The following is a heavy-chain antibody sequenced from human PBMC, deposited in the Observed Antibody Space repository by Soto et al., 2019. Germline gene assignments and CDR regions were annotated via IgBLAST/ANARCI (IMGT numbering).Heavy chain of an antibody. D-gene: IGHD3-3*01. Sequence: QVQLVESGGGVVQPGRSLRLSCAASGFTFSSYAMHWVRQAPGKGLEWVAVISYDGSNKYYADSVKGRFTISRDNSKNPLYLKMNSLRAEDTAVYYCAPPTFFGVVITPSPVFYGGQGTLVTVSS. CDR3: APPTFFGVVITPSPVFY. CDR1: GFTFSSYA. V-gene: IGHV3-30-3*01. CDR2: ISYDGSNK. J-gene: IGHJ4*02.